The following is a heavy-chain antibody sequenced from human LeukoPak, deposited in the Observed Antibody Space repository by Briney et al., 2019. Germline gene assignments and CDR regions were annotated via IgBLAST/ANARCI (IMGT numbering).Heavy chain of an antibody. Sequence: SETLSLTCAVYGGSFSGYYWSRIRQPPGKGLEWIGEINHSGSTNYNPSLKSRVTISVDTSKNQFSLKLSSVTAADTAVYYCARSWADYGFDYWGQGTLVTVSS. CDR2: INHSGST. CDR1: GGSFSGYY. V-gene: IGHV4-34*01. J-gene: IGHJ4*02. CDR3: ARSWADYGFDY. D-gene: IGHD4-17*01.